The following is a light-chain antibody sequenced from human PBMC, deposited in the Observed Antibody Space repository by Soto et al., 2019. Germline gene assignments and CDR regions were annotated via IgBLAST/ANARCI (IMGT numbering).Light chain of an antibody. CDR2: DDS. CDR1: KIETKT. CDR3: QVWDSLSDHHV. Sequence: SYELIQPPSVSVAPGQTARISCGGNKIETKTVFWYQQKPGQAPVVVVSDDSVRPSGIPERFSGSNSGGTATLSIIGVEAGDEADYYCQVWDSLSDHHVFGPGTKVTVL. V-gene: IGLV3-21*02. J-gene: IGLJ1*01.